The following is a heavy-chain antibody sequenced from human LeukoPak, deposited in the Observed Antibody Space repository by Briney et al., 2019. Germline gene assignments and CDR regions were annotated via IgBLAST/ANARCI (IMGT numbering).Heavy chain of an antibody. CDR2: IHSTGRT. CDR1: GGSISNSY. Sequence: PETPSLTCSVSGGSISNSYWSWIRQPPGKGLEWIGYIHSTGRTKYDPSLESRVTISIDTSMNHFSLKVSSVTAPDTAVYYCARHQDGYGDYFDFWGQGILVSVSS. D-gene: IGHD5-24*01. CDR3: ARHQDGYGDYFDF. V-gene: IGHV4-59*08. J-gene: IGHJ4*02.